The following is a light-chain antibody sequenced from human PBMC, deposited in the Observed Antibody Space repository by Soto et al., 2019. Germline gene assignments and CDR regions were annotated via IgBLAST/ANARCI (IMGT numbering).Light chain of an antibody. CDR3: QQYGSSPS. CDR1: QSVSSSY. J-gene: IGKJ1*01. CDR2: GAS. V-gene: IGKV3-20*01. Sequence: EIVLTQSPGTLSLSPGERATLSCRASQSVSSSYLAWYQQKPGQAPRLLIYGASSRATGIPDRFSGSGSGTDFTHTISRLETEDFAVYYCQQYGSSPSFGQGTKVEIK.